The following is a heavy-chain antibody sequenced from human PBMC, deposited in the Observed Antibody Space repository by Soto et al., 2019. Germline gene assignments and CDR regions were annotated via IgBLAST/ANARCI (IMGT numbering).Heavy chain of an antibody. V-gene: IGHV2-5*02. CDR1: GFSLSISGAG. D-gene: IGHD3-10*01. Sequence: QITLKESGPTLVKPTQTLTLTCTFSGFSLSISGAGVGWIRQPPGKALAWLALIYWDDDKRYSPSLKSRLTITKDTSKNQFVLTMTNMYPVDTGTYYCAHMVRGVRFDYWGQGTLVTVSS. CDR2: IYWDDDK. CDR3: AHMVRGVRFDY. J-gene: IGHJ4*02.